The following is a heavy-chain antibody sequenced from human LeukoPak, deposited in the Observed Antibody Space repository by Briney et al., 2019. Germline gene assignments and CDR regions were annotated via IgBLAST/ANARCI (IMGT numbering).Heavy chain of an antibody. CDR3: ASRYCSSTSCGRAFYY. V-gene: IGHV1-69*13. D-gene: IGHD2-2*01. CDR2: IIPIFGTA. CDR1: RGTFSSYA. Sequence: VASVKVSCKASRGTFSSYAISWVRQAPGQGLEWMGGIIPIFGTANYAQKFQGRVTITADESTSTAYMELSSLRSEDTAVYYCASRYCSSTSCGRAFYYWGQGTLVTVSS. J-gene: IGHJ4*02.